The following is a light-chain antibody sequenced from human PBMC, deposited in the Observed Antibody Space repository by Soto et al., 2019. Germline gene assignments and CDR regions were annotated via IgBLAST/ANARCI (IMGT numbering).Light chain of an antibody. CDR3: QQREMCPVT. V-gene: IGKV3-11*01. CDR2: EAS. J-gene: IGKJ5*01. CDR1: QSVSRS. Sequence: EIVLTQSPGTLSLSPGERATLSCRASQSVSRSLGWYQQKPGQAPRLLIHEASKRAAGTPARFSGSGSWTDFTLTISSLEPEDLAVYDCQQREMCPVTFCQRTRLEIK.